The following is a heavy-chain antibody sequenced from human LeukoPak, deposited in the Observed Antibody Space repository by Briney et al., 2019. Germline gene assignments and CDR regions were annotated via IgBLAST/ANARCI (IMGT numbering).Heavy chain of an antibody. CDR1: GFTFGVYA. D-gene: IGHD3-10*01. CDR2: IRSKAYGGTT. CDR3: TRTVEITMVAADAFDI. V-gene: IGHV3-49*03. Sequence: GGSLRLSCTASGFTFGVYAMSWFRQAPGKGLEWVGFIRSKAYGGTTEYAASVKGRFTISRDDSKRVAYLQMNSLKTEDTAVYYCTRTVEITMVAADAFDIWGQGTMVTVPS. J-gene: IGHJ3*02.